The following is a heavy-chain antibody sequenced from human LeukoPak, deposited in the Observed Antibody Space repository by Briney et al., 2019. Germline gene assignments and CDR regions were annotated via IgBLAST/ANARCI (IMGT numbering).Heavy chain of an antibody. Sequence: PGGSLRLSCAASGFTFSSYEMNWVRQAPGKGLEWVSYISSSGSTIYYADSVEGRFTISRDNAKNSLYLQMNSLRAEDTAVYYCARDATYYYDSSGYYPPEYFQHWGQGTLVTVSS. CDR1: GFTFSSYE. V-gene: IGHV3-48*03. CDR3: ARDATYYYDSSGYYPPEYFQH. CDR2: ISSSGSTI. J-gene: IGHJ1*01. D-gene: IGHD3-22*01.